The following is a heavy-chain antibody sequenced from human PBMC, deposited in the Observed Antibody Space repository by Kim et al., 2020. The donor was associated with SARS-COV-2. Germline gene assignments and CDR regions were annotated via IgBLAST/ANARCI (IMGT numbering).Heavy chain of an antibody. Sequence: GGSLRLSCAASGFTFSSYAMHWVRQAPGKGLEYVSAISSNGGSTYYANSVKGRFTISRDNSKNTLYLQMGSLRAEDMAVYYCARGGSVVVAATSADPFD. J-gene: IGHJ4*01. CDR3: ARGGSVVVAATSADPFD. D-gene: IGHD2-15*01. CDR1: GFTFSSYA. V-gene: IGHV3-64*01. CDR2: ISSNGGST.